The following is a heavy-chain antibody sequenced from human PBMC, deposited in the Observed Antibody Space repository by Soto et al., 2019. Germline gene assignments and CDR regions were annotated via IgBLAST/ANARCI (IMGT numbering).Heavy chain of an antibody. CDR2: INSYSGRT. J-gene: IGHJ4*02. V-gene: IGHV1-18*01. CDR1: GYTFTSYG. CDR3: ARDYTGRGYFDF. Sequence: QVNLVQSGAEVKNPGASVRVSCKTSGYTFTSYGISWLRQAPGQGLEWMGWINSYSGRTNYGQDFQGRVSITTEKSTTTVYMELRGLTSGDTALYYCARDYTGRGYFDFWGQGSLVTVSS.